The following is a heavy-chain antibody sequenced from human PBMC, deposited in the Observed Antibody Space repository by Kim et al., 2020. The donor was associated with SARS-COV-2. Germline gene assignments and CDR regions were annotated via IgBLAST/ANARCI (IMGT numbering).Heavy chain of an antibody. D-gene: IGHD3-16*02. V-gene: IGHV4-34*01. CDR2: IDHSGDT. CDR1: GGSFSGYY. J-gene: IGHJ4*02. CDR3: ARVRYTHGFDF. Sequence: SETLSLTCAVHGGSFSGYYWSWIRQPPGKGMEWIGEIDHSGDTNYNPSLVSRLTLSEDTSKNQFALNLTSVTAADTALYYCARVRYTHGFDFWGQGSLV.